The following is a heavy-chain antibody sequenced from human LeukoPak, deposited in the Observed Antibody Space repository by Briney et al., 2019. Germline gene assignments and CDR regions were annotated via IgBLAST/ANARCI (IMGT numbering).Heavy chain of an antibody. CDR1: GFILNGYG. CDR3: AKNEWELGWFDP. Sequence: GGSLRLSCVASGFILNGYGMHWVRQAPGRGLEWVAFIPYDESNTYYADSVRGRCTISRDNPKNTLYLQMNSLRTEDPAVYYCAKNEWELGWFDPWGQGTLVTVSS. CDR2: IPYDESNT. V-gene: IGHV3-30*02. D-gene: IGHD1-26*01. J-gene: IGHJ5*02.